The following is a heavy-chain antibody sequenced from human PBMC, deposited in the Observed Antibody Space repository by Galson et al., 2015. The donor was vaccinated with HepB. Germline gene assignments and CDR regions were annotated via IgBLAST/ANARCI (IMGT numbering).Heavy chain of an antibody. CDR3: ATRTDDYVWGSYRF. CDR1: GYTLTELS. Sequence: SVKVSCKVSGYTLTELSMHWVRQAPGKGLEWMGGFDPEDGETIYAQKFQGRVTMTEDTSTDTAYMELSSLRSEDTAVYYCATRTDDYVWGSYRFWGQGTLVTVSS. D-gene: IGHD3-16*02. V-gene: IGHV1-24*01. J-gene: IGHJ4*02. CDR2: FDPEDGET.